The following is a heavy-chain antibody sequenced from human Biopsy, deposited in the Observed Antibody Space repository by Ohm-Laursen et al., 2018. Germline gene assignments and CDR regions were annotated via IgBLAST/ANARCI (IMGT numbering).Heavy chain of an antibody. CDR1: GGSVRGYY. CDR2: ISHTGYT. Sequence: SETLSLTCSVSGGSVRGYYWSWIRQTSGKGLEWIGHISHTGYTSYKSSLKSRVTISLDTSRKHFSLRLTSLAAADTAVYYCARGSNEYGGMYFPHWGQGTLVTVSS. CDR3: ARGSNEYGGMYFPH. J-gene: IGHJ1*01. D-gene: IGHD4-23*01. V-gene: IGHV4-59*02.